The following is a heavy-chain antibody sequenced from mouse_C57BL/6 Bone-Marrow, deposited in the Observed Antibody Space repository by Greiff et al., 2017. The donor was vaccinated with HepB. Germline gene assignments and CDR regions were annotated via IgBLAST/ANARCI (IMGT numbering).Heavy chain of an antibody. D-gene: IGHD2-1*01. J-gene: IGHJ3*01. CDR3: AREGLSTLGFAY. V-gene: IGHV3-6*01. CDR2: ISYDGSN. Sequence: DVKLQESGPGLVKPSQSLSLTCSVTGYSITSGYYWNWIRQFPGNKLEWMGYISYDGSNNYNPSLKNRISITRDTSKNQFFLKLNSVTTEDTATYYCAREGLSTLGFAYWGQGTLVTVSA. CDR1: GYSITSGYY.